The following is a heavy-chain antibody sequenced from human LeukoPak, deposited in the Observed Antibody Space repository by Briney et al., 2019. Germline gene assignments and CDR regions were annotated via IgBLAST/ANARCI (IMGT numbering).Heavy chain of an antibody. CDR3: AREMRGPYYYGMDV. J-gene: IGHJ6*02. CDR2: IYSGGST. CDR1: GFTVSSNY. V-gene: IGHV3-66*01. Sequence: GSPRLSCAASGFTVSSNYMSWVRQAPGKGLEWVSVIYSGGSTYYADSVKGRFTISRDNSKNTLYLQMNSLRAEDTAVYYCAREMRGPYYYGMDVWGQGTTVTVSS.